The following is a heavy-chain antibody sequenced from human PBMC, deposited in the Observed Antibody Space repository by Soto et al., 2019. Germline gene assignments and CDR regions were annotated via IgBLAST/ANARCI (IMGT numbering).Heavy chain of an antibody. J-gene: IGHJ4*02. D-gene: IGHD4-4*01. Sequence: PGGSLRLSCAASGFTFTNYVMTWVRQAPGKGLEWVSSISGSGTITYYADSVKGRFTISRDNSKNTLSLQMNSLRAEDTAVYYCAKDFYRDAYTTGFFAYWGQGTLVTVSS. CDR2: ISGSGTIT. CDR1: GFTFTNYV. V-gene: IGHV3-23*01. CDR3: AKDFYRDAYTTGFFAY.